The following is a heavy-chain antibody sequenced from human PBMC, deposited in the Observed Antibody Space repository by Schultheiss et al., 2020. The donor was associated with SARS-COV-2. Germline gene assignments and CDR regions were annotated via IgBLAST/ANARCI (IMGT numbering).Heavy chain of an antibody. CDR2: IIPIFASS. CDR3: AARDLDGDSLY. V-gene: IGHV1-69*06. D-gene: IGHD4-17*01. J-gene: IGHJ4*02. CDR1: GGTFSSYA. Sequence: SVKVSCKASGGTFSSYAISWVRQAPGQGLEWVGGIIPIFASSTFAQNFQDRVRITADKSSSTVYMDLRSLRSEDTAIYYCAARDLDGDSLYWGLGTLVTVSS.